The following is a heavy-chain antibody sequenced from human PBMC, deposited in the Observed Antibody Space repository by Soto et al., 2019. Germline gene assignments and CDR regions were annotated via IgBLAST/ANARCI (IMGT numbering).Heavy chain of an antibody. J-gene: IGHJ4*02. CDR3: ARVGLPTGDVPPPVVVTAKTDY. CDR2: IDPSDSYT. Sequence: LKISGKGSGYSFTSYWISWVRKMRGKGREWMGRIDPSDSYTNYSRSVQGHVTISDDDSSSTAYLQWSSPKASETAMYYCARVGLPTGDVPPPVVVTAKTDYLGQRTLVAVSS. V-gene: IGHV5-10-1*01. D-gene: IGHD2-21*02. CDR1: GYSFTSYW.